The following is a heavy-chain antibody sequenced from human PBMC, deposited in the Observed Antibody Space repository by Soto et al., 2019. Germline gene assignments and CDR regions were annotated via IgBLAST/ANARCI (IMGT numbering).Heavy chain of an antibody. CDR1: GYTFTGYY. D-gene: IGHD2-15*01. V-gene: IGHV1-2*04. J-gene: IGHJ5*02. CDR3: AIAVVVAATPSEYWFDP. CDR2: INPYSGGT. Sequence: QVQLVQSGAEVKKPGASVKVSCKASGYTFTGYYMHWVRQAPGQGLEWMGWINPYSGGTNYAQKLQGWVTMTRDTSISPAYMELSRLRSDDTAVYYCAIAVVVAATPSEYWFDPWGQVTLVTVSS.